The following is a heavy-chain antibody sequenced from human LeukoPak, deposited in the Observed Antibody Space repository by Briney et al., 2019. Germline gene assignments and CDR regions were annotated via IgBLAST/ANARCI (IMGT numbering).Heavy chain of an antibody. CDR1: GFTFSSYD. D-gene: IGHD3-3*01. J-gene: IGHJ6*02. Sequence: GGSLKLSCAASGFTFSSYDMHWVRQATGKGLEWVSAIGTAGDTYYPGSVKGRFTISRENAKNSLYLQMNSLRAEDTAVYYGARAHEIRPHDFWSGYFAPYYYYGMDVWGQGTTVTVSS. CDR2: IGTAGDT. V-gene: IGHV3-13*01. CDR3: ARAHEIRPHDFWSGYFAPYYYYGMDV.